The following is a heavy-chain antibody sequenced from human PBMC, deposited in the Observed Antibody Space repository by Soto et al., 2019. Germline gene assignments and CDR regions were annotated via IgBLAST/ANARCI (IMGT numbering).Heavy chain of an antibody. CDR3: ARTPGIAAAGTNYYYGMDV. CDR2: ISSSSSYI. V-gene: IGHV3-21*01. D-gene: IGHD6-13*01. CDR1: GFTFSSYS. Sequence: GGSLRLSCAASGFTFSSYSMNWVRQAPGKGLEWVSSISSSSSYIYYADSVKGRFTISRDNAKNSLYLQMNSLRAEDTAVYYCARTPGIAAAGTNYYYGMDVWGQGTTVTVSS. J-gene: IGHJ6*02.